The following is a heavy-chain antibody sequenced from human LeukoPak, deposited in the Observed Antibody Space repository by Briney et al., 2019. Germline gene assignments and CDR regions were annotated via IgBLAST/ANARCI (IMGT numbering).Heavy chain of an antibody. CDR2: IIPIFGTA. CDR1: GGTFSSYA. D-gene: IGHD6-13*01. Sequence: ASVKVSCKASGGTFSSYAISWVRQAPGQGLEWMGGIIPIFGTANYAQKFQGRVTITADKSTSTAYMELSSLRSEDTAVYYCARPTTTAAAGPFDYWGQGTLVTVSS. CDR3: ARPTTTAAAGPFDY. J-gene: IGHJ4*02. V-gene: IGHV1-69*06.